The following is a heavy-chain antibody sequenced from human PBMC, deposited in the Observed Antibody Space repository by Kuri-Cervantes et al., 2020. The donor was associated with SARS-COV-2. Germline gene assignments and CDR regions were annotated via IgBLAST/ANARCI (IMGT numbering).Heavy chain of an antibody. V-gene: IGHV1-2*02. CDR3: AGIRAVYGDPVVHFDF. CDR2: INPNTGDT. Sequence: ASVKVSCKASENTFRGYYIHWVRQAPGQGLEWMGWINPNTGDTKYAQKFQGRVTMTRDMSISTGYMELTSLTSPDTAVYYCAGIRAVYGDPVVHFDFWGQGTLVTVSS. CDR1: ENTFRGYY. J-gene: IGHJ4*02. D-gene: IGHD4-17*01.